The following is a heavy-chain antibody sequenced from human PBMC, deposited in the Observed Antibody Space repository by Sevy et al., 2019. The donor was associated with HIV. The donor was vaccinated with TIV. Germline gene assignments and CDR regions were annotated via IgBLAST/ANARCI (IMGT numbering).Heavy chain of an antibody. CDR1: GFTFSSYS. D-gene: IGHD5-12*01. CDR3: ARGVGMATSGIVDY. J-gene: IGHJ4*02. Sequence: GGSLRLSCAASGFTFSSYSMNWVRQAPGKGLEWVSSISSSSSYIYYAHLVKGRFTISRDNAKNSLYLQMNSLRAEDTAVYYCARGVGMATSGIVDYWGQGTLVTVSS. V-gene: IGHV3-21*01. CDR2: ISSSSSYI.